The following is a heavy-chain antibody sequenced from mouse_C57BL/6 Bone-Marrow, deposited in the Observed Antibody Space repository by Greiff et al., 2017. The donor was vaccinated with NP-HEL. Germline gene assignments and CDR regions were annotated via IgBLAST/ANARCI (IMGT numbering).Heavy chain of an antibody. CDR2: IHPPDSDT. CDR3: ATYGNYVAY. CDR1: GYTFPPYR. D-gene: IGHD2-1*01. J-gene: IGHJ3*01. Sequence: QVQLQQPGAELVNPGASVKVSCKASGYTFPPYRLPVGKTMRLPCLYLIFRIHPPDSDTNYNQKFKGKATLTVDKSSSTAYMQLSSLTSEDSAVSYCATYGNYVAYWGQGTLVTVSA. V-gene: IGHV1-74*01.